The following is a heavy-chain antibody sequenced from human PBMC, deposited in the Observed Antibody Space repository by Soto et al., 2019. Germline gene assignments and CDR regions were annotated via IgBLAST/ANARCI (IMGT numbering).Heavy chain of an antibody. CDR1: GYTLTELS. CDR3: ATENWNPPYYYYGMDV. D-gene: IGHD1-1*01. Sequence: ASVKVSCKVSGYTLTELSMHWVRQAPGEGLEWMGGFDPEDGETIYAQKFQGRVTMTEDTSTDTAYMELSSLRSEDTAVYYCATENWNPPYYYYGMDVWGQGTTVTVSS. V-gene: IGHV1-24*01. CDR2: FDPEDGET. J-gene: IGHJ6*02.